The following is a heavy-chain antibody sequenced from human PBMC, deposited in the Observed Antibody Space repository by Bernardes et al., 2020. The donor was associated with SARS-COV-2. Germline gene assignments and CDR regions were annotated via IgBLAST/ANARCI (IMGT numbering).Heavy chain of an antibody. J-gene: IGHJ6*02. Sequence: GESLQISCKGSDYTFTNYWIGWVRQMPGKGLEWMGIIYPGDSDTRYSPSFQGRVTISADKSINTAYVQWSSLKASDTAMYYCARRRYGDFGVDVWGQGTTVTVSS. CDR1: DYTFTNYW. V-gene: IGHV5-51*01. CDR2: IYPGDSDT. D-gene: IGHD4-17*01. CDR3: ARRRYGDFGVDV.